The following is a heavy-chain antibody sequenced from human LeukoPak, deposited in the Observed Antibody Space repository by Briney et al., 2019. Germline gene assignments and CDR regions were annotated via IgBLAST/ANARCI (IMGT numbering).Heavy chain of an antibody. D-gene: IGHD3-16*01. CDR1: GFIFSNYC. V-gene: IGHV3-7*04. Sequence: GGSLRLSCSASGFIFSNYCMTCVRQAPGKGLEWVANIKQGGSEKYCVGSVQGRFTISRENAKKSLYLQMNSLRAEATAVYFCARDMIILQSWGQGTLVTVSS. CDR3: ARDMIILQS. J-gene: IGHJ5*02. CDR2: IKQGGSEK.